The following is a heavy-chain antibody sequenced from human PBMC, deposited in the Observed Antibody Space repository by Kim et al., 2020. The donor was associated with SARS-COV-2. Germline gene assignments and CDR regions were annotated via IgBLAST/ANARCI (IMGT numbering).Heavy chain of an antibody. J-gene: IGHJ3*02. CDR1: GYTLTELS. D-gene: IGHD3-16*01. Sequence: ASVKVSCKVSGYTLTELSMHWVRQAPGKGLEWMGGFDPEDGETIYAQKFQGRVTMTEVTSTDTAYMELSRLRSEDTAVYSCATGIWVREVLDAFDIWGEETMVTVSS. V-gene: IGHV1-24*01. CDR3: ATGIWVREVLDAFDI. CDR2: FDPEDGET.